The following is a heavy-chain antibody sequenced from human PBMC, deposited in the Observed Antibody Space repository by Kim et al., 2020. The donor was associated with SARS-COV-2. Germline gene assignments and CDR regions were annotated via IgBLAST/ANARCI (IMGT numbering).Heavy chain of an antibody. Sequence: GGSLRLSCAVSGFTFSSYAMRWVRQAPGKGLEWVSGISVSGRNTYYADSVKGRFTISRDNSKNTLYLQMNSLRAEDTAVYYCAGPNGSGTYYHFDYWGQGILVTVSS. CDR3: AGPNGSGTYYHFDY. CDR1: GFTFSSYA. J-gene: IGHJ4*02. V-gene: IGHV3-23*01. CDR2: ISVSGRNT. D-gene: IGHD3-10*01.